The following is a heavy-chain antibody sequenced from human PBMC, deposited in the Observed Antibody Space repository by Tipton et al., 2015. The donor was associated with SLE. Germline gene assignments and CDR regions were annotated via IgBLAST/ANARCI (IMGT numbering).Heavy chain of an antibody. CDR3: ARLGEFDDLSIDS. D-gene: IGHD3-16*01. V-gene: IGHV4-31*03. CDR2: IYYNGVT. CDR1: GGSISSSGYY. Sequence: TLSLTCTVSGGSISSSGYYWSWIRQHPGKGLEWIGYIYYNGVTYNNPSLQSRVSISVDMSKNQFSLKLTSVTAADTAVYYCARLGEFDDLSIDSWGQGTLVTVSS. J-gene: IGHJ4*02.